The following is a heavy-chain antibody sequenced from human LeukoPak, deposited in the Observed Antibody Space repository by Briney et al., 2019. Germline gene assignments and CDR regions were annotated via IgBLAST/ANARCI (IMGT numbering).Heavy chain of an antibody. CDR2: INPDSGGA. V-gene: IGHV1-2*02. CDR1: GYTFTGYY. Sequence: ASMKVSCKASGYTFTGYYMHWVRQAPGQGFEWMGWINPDSGGANYAQRFQGRVTMTTDTSTSTAYMELRSLRSDDTAVYYCARDFDSSGYSIDYWGQGTLVTVSS. J-gene: IGHJ4*02. D-gene: IGHD3-22*01. CDR3: ARDFDSSGYSIDY.